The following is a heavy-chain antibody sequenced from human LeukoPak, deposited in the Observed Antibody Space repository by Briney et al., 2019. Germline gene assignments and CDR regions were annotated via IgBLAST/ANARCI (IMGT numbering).Heavy chain of an antibody. CDR1: GGSFSGYY. Sequence: PSETLSLTCAVYGGSFSGYYWNWIRQPPGKGLEWIGEINHSGSNNYIPSLKTRVTISVETSKNQFSLKLSSVTAPAQAVYYCARGSKMLVYSWFDPWGQGTLVTVSS. J-gene: IGHJ5*02. V-gene: IGHV4-34*01. CDR2: INHSGSN. D-gene: IGHD6-13*01. CDR3: ARGSKMLVYSWFDP.